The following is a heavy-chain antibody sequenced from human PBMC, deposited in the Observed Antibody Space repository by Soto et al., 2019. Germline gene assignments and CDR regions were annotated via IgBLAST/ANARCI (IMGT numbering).Heavy chain of an antibody. CDR3: ARVRIAAAVTDAFDI. CDR2: INPNSGGT. J-gene: IGHJ3*02. D-gene: IGHD6-13*01. V-gene: IGHV1-2*04. CDR1: GYTFTGYY. Sequence: ASVKVSCKASGYTFTGYYMHWVRQAPGQGLEWMGWINPNSGGTNCAQKFQGWVTMTRDTSISTAYMELSRLRSDDTAVYYCARVRIAAAVTDAFDIWGQGTMVTVSS.